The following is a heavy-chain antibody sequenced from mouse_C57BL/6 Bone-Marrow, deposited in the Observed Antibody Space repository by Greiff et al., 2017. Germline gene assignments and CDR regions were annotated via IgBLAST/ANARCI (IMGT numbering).Heavy chain of an antibody. CDR3: AREDYGNYCFAY. Sequence: VKLQQPGAELVKPGASVKLSCKASGYTFTSYWMQWVKQRPGQGLEWIGEIDPSDSYTNYNQKFKGKATLTVDTSSSTADMQLSSLTSEDSAVYYCAREDYGNYCFAYWGQGTLVTVSA. CDR1: GYTFTSYW. CDR2: IDPSDSYT. V-gene: IGHV1-50*01. J-gene: IGHJ3*01. D-gene: IGHD2-1*01.